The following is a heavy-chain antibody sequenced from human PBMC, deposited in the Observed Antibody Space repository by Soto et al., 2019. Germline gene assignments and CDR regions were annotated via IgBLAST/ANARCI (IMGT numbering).Heavy chain of an antibody. V-gene: IGHV4-34*01. J-gene: IGHJ6*03. Sequence: SQTLSLTCAVYGGSFSGYYWSWIRQPPGKGLEWIGEINHSGSTNYNPSLKSRVTISVDTSKNQFSLKLSSVTAADTAVYYCARGLKVGAAHYYYMDVWGKGTTVTVSS. CDR2: INHSGST. CDR1: GGSFSGYY. D-gene: IGHD1-26*01. CDR3: ARGLKVGAAHYYYMDV.